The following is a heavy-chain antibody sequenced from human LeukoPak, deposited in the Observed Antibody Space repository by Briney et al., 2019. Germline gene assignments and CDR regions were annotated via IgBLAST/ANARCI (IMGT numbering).Heavy chain of an antibody. CDR2: IKKHGSEK. CDR3: ARELPDY. J-gene: IGHJ4*02. Sequence: GGSLRLSCAASGFTFSIYWMSWVSQAPGKGLEWVANIKKHGSEKYYLDSVKGRFTISRDNAKNSLYLQMNSLRAEDTAVYYCARELPDYWGQGTLVTVSS. CDR1: GFTFSIYW. V-gene: IGHV3-7*04.